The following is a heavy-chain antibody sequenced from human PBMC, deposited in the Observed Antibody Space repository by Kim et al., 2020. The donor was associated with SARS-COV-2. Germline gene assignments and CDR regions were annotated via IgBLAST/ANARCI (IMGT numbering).Heavy chain of an antibody. V-gene: IGHV4-34*01. CDR3: ARRRADSYCSSTSCNLRRGFDY. J-gene: IGHJ4*02. Sequence: SETLSLTCAVYGGSFSGYYWSWIRQPPGKGLEWIGEINHSGSTNYNPSLKSRVTISVDTSKNQFSLKLSSVTAADTAVYYCARRRADSYCSSTSCNLRRGFDYWGQGTLVTVSS. CDR1: GGSFSGYY. D-gene: IGHD2-2*01. CDR2: INHSGST.